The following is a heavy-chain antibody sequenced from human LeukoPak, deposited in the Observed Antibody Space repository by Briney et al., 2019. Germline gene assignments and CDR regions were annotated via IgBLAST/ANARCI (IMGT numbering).Heavy chain of an antibody. J-gene: IGHJ4*02. V-gene: IGHV3-21*01. Sequence: KPGGSLRLSCVASGFTFNSYSMNWVRQAPGRGLEWDSFINSDSSYIYYVESVRGRFTISRDNAKNSLYLQMNSLRAEDTAVYYCARDRTRRYYYDSSGFSHQLGPFDYWGQGTLVTVSS. D-gene: IGHD3-22*01. CDR1: GFTFNSYS. CDR2: INSDSSYI. CDR3: ARDRTRRYYYDSSGFSHQLGPFDY.